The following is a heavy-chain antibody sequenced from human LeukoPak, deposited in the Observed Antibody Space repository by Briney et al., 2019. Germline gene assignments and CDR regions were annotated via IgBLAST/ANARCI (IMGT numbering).Heavy chain of an antibody. D-gene: IGHD1-26*01. CDR3: ARDLGPKWELLHY. CDR1: GFTFRTYG. V-gene: IGHV3-21*01. J-gene: IGHJ4*02. Sequence: GGSLRLSCAASGFTFRTYGMNWVRQAPGKGLEWVSSISSSSSYIYYADSVKGRFTISRDNAKNSLYLQMNSLRAEDTAVYYCARDLGPKWELLHYWGQGTLVTVSS. CDR2: ISSSSSYI.